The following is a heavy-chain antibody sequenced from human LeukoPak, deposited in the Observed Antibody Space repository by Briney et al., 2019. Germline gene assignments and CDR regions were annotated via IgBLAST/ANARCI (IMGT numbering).Heavy chain of an antibody. Sequence: KTSETLSLTCAVYGGSFSGYYWSWIRQPPGKGLEWIGEINHSGSTNYNPSLKRRLTISVDTSKNQSPLKLTSVTAADTAVYDCAGYSGPHQHGFAPWGHETVLTVSS. V-gene: IGHV4-34*01. CDR1: GGSFSGYY. CDR3: AGYSGPHQHGFAP. J-gene: IGHJ5*02. D-gene: IGHD6-13*01. CDR2: INHSGST.